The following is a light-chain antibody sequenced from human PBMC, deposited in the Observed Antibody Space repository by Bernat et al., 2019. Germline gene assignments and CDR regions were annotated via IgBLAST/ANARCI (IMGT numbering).Light chain of an antibody. CDR2: GAS. CDR3: QQRYGTPREFT. J-gene: IGKJ3*01. CDR1: QTISYY. V-gene: IGKV1-39*01. Sequence: DIQMTQSPSSLSASVGDRVTITCRTSQTISYYLNCYQQKPGKAPTLLIYGASTLQSGVPSRFSGSGSGTAFTLTISSLQPEDFATYYCQQRYGTPREFTFGPGTKVDVK.